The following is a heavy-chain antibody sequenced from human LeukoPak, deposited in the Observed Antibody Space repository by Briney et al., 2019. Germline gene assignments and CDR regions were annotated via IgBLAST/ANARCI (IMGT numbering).Heavy chain of an antibody. D-gene: IGHD3-16*02. V-gene: IGHV4-4*07. CDR1: GGSISSYY. CDR3: ASNALGARDAFDI. J-gene: IGHJ3*02. CDR2: IYPTGST. Sequence: SETLSLTCTVSGGSISSYYWSWIRQPAGKGLEWIGRIYPTGSTNYNPSLKSRVTMSVDASEKQLSLKLSSVTAADTAVYYCASNALGARDAFDIWGQGTMVTVSS.